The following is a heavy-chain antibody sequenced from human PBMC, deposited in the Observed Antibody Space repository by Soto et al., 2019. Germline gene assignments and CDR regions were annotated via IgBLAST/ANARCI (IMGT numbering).Heavy chain of an antibody. CDR2: ISSGSKTI. V-gene: IGHV3-48*02. CDR3: AREDILGARSFDY. J-gene: IGHJ4*02. CDR1: GFTFSSYS. D-gene: IGHD1-26*01. Sequence: GGSLRLSCVASGFTFSSYSVNWVRQAPGKGLEWVSYISSGSKTIYYADSVKGRFTVSRDNAKNSQFLQMNSLRDEDTAVYYCAREDILGARSFDYWGQGTLVTVYS.